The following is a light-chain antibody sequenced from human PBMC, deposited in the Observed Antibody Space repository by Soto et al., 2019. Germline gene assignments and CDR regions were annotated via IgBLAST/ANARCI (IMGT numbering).Light chain of an antibody. J-gene: IGLJ1*01. CDR3: SSYTRSSTQV. Sequence: QSALTQPASVSGSPGQSITISCTGTSSDIGAYNYVSWYQLHPGKAPKLIISEVSNRPSGVSSRFSGSKSANTASLTISGLRVEDEADYYCSSYTRSSTQVFGTGTKLTVL. CDR1: SSDIGAYNY. V-gene: IGLV2-14*01. CDR2: EVS.